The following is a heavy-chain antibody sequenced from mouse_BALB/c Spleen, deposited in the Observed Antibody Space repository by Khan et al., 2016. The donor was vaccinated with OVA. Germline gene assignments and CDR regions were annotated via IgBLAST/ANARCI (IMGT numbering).Heavy chain of an antibody. CDR1: GYTFINYW. CDR3: ARRGLRWDFDY. D-gene: IGHD1-1*01. CDR2: INPSTGYT. J-gene: IGHJ2*01. Sequence: VQLQESGAELAKPGASVKMSCKASGYTFINYWILWVKQRPGQGLEWIGYINPSTGYTEYNQHFKDKATLTADKSSSTAYMQLSSLTSEDSAVYDCARRGLRWDFDYWGQGTTLTVSS. V-gene: IGHV1-7*01.